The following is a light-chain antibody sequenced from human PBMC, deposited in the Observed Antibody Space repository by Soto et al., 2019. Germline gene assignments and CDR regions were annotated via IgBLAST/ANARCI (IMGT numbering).Light chain of an antibody. CDR1: QSVSSN. J-gene: IGKJ4*01. V-gene: IGKV3-15*01. CDR3: QQYNNWPPPLT. CDR2: GAS. Sequence: EIVMTQSPATLSVSPGERATLSCRASQSVSSNLAWYQQKPGQAPRLLIYGASTRATGIPARFSGSGSGTEFTLTISSLLSEDFAVYYCQQYNNWPPPLTFGGGTKVEI.